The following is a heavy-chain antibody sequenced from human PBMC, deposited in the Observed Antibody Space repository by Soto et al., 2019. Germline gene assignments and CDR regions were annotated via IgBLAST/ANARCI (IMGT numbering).Heavy chain of an antibody. D-gene: IGHD1-26*01. CDR3: ASLVGATLKNDY. Sequence: PSETLSLTCTVSGGSISNYYWSWIRQPPGKGLEWIGNIYYTGSTNYNPSLKSRVTISVDTSKNQFSLKLSSVTAADTAVYYCASLVGATLKNDYWGQGTLVNVSS. V-gene: IGHV4-59*08. CDR2: IYYTGST. J-gene: IGHJ4*02. CDR1: GGSISNYY.